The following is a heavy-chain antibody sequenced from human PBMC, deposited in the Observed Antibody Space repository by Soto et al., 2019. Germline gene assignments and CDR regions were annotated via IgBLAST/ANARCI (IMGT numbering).Heavy chain of an antibody. CDR2: INPSAGTT. D-gene: IGHD6-6*01. CDR1: GYTFNSFC. J-gene: IGHJ4*02. V-gene: IGHV1-46*02. CDR3: GKSTSTSSLVYFDN. Sequence: QVLLVQSGAEVKKPGASVNVSCKASGYTFNSFCIHWVRQAPGLGLEWMGVINPSAGTTTYAQKLQGRVIRTRHTDASTLSLEPSRLTLDDTAIYCCGKSTSTSSLVYFDNWGQGTLVTVSS.